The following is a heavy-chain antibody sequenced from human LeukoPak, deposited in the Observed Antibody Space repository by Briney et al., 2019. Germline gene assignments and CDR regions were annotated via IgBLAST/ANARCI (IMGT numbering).Heavy chain of an antibody. V-gene: IGHV4-59*01. Sequence: PSETLSLTCTVSGGSISSYYWSWLRQPPGKGLEWIGYIYYSGSTNYDPSLKSRVTISVDTSKNQFSLKLSSVTAADTAVYYCARGDQSLLRYFDWSSNWFDPWGQGTLVTVSS. J-gene: IGHJ5*02. CDR2: IYYSGST. D-gene: IGHD3-9*01. CDR1: GGSISSYY. CDR3: ARGDQSLLRYFDWSSNWFDP.